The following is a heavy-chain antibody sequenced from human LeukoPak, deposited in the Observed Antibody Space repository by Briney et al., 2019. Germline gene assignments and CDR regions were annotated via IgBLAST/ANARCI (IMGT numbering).Heavy chain of an antibody. CDR3: ARWSVTPSSFFDY. CDR1: GGSISSGGYY. Sequence: SQTLSLTCTVSGGSISSGGYYWSWIRQPPGKGLEWIGYIYHSGSTYYNPSLKSRVTISVDTSKNQFSLKLSSVTAADTAVYYCARWSVTPSSFFDYWGQGTLVTVSS. CDR2: IYHSGST. J-gene: IGHJ4*02. V-gene: IGHV4-30-2*05. D-gene: IGHD4-11*01.